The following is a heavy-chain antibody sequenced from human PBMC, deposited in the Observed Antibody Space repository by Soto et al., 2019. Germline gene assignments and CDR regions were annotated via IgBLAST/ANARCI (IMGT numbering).Heavy chain of an antibody. D-gene: IGHD2-2*01. CDR3: ARWGGVVVPAANFDY. Sequence: GESLKISCKGSGYSFTSYWIGWVRQMPGKGLEWMGIIYPGDSDTRCSPSFQGQVTISADKSISTAYLQWSSLKASDTAMYYCARWGGVVVPAANFDYWGQGTLVTVSS. CDR2: IYPGDSDT. CDR1: GYSFTSYW. J-gene: IGHJ4*02. V-gene: IGHV5-51*01.